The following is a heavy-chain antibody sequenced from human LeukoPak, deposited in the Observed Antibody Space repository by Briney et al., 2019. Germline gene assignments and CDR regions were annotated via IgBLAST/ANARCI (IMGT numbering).Heavy chain of an antibody. CDR3: AKGLDGDSSGLDY. CDR1: GFTFSSYG. V-gene: IGHV3-30*18. J-gene: IGHJ4*02. Sequence: GGSLRLSCAASGFTFSSYGMHWVRQAPGKGLEWVAVISYDGSNKYYADFVKGRFTISRDNSKNTLYLQMNSLRAEDTAVYYCAKGLDGDSSGLDYWGQGTLVTVSS. CDR2: ISYDGSNK. D-gene: IGHD3-22*01.